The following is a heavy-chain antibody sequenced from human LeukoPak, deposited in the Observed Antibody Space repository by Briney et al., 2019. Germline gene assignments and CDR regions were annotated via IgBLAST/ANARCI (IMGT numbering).Heavy chain of an antibody. CDR1: GGSFSGYY. V-gene: IGHV4-34*01. CDR3: ARDLEDSSGWYRWDY. Sequence: SETLSLTCVVYGGSFSGYYWSWIRQPPGKGLEWIGEINHSGSTNYNPSLKSRVTISVDTSKNQFSLKLSSVTAADTAVYYCARDLEDSSGWYRWDYWGQGTLVTVSS. J-gene: IGHJ4*02. D-gene: IGHD6-19*01. CDR2: INHSGST.